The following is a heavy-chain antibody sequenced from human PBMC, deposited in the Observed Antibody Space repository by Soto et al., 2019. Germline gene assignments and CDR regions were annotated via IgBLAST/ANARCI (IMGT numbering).Heavy chain of an antibody. CDR3: ARIDYIGPHVDP. V-gene: IGHV4-39*01. J-gene: IGHJ5*02. CDR1: GGAIRSSSKS. CDR2: SYATGST. D-gene: IGHD4-4*01. Sequence: SEPLSLTCTVSGGAIRSSSKSRGWIPQPPGKGLEWIGSSYATGSTSYNLSLQSRVTISVDQSKNQFTMKMSSVTAADTAMYNCARIDYIGPHVDPWGQGNLVS.